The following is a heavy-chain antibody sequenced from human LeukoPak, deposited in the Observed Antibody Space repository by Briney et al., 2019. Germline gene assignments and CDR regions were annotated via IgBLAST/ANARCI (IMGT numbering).Heavy chain of an antibody. CDR2: IYHSGST. V-gene: IGHV4-4*02. CDR3: ARAKDSSGWYYFDY. CDR1: GGSISSSNW. Sequence: PSETLSLTCAVSGGSISSSNWWSWVRQPPGKGLEWIGEIYHSGSTNYNPSLKSRVTIPVDKSKNQFSLKLSSVTAADTAVYYCARAKDSSGWYYFDYWGQGTLVTVSS. J-gene: IGHJ4*02. D-gene: IGHD6-19*01.